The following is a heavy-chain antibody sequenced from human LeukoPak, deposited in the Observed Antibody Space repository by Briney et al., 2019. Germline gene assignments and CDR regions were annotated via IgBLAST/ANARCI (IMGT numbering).Heavy chain of an antibody. CDR1: GFIFSSYG. J-gene: IGHJ4*02. CDR3: ANTGVATFDY. Sequence: GGSLRLSCAASGFIFSSYGMHWVRQAPGKGLEWVGFIRYDGSNKYYADSVKGRFTISRDNSKNTLYLEMNSLRTNDTAVYYCANTGVATFDYWGQGTLVTVSS. CDR2: IRYDGSNK. D-gene: IGHD3-3*01. V-gene: IGHV3-30*02.